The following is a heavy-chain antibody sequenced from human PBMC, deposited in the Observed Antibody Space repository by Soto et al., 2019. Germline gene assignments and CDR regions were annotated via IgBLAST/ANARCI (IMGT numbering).Heavy chain of an antibody. CDR2: ISGSGGST. CDR3: AKGPRVTIFGGHY. J-gene: IGHJ4*02. Sequence: GGSLRLSCAASGFTFSNYAMSWVRQAPGKGLEWVSAISGSGGSTYYADSVKGRFTISRDNSKNTLYLQMNSLRAEDTAVYYCAKGPRVTIFGGHYWGQGTMVTVSS. V-gene: IGHV3-23*01. D-gene: IGHD3-3*01. CDR1: GFTFSNYA.